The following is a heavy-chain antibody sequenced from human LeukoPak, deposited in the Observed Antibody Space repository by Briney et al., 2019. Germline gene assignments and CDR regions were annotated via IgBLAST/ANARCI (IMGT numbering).Heavy chain of an antibody. V-gene: IGHV3-11*04. J-gene: IGHJ3*02. D-gene: IGHD4-17*01. CDR2: ISSSGSTI. Sequence: PGGSLRLSCAASGFTFSDYYMSWIRQAPGKGLEWVSYISSSGSTIYYADSVKGRFTISRDNAKNSLYLQMNSLRAGDTAVYYCASLNSPMTTDDAFDIWGQGTMVTVSS. CDR1: GFTFSDYY. CDR3: ASLNSPMTTDDAFDI.